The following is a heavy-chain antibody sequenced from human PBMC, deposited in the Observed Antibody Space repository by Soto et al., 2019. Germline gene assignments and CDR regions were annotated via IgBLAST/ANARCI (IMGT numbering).Heavy chain of an antibody. D-gene: IGHD6-19*01. J-gene: IGHJ3*02. CDR3: ARPGPNSSGWYEDAFDI. V-gene: IGHV5-51*01. CDR1: GYSFTSYW. CDR2: IYPGDSDT. Sequence: GESLKISCKGSGYSFTSYWIGWVRQMPGKGLEWMGIIYPGDSDTRYSPSFQGQVTISADKSISTAYLRWSRLKASDTAMYYCARPGPNSSGWYEDAFDIWGQGTMVTVSS.